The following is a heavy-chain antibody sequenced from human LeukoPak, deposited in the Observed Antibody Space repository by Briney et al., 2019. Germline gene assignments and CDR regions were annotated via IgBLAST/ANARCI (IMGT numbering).Heavy chain of an antibody. CDR1: GFTFDDYG. Sequence: GGSLRLSCAASGFTFDDYGMSWVRQAPGKGLEWVSGINWNGGSTGYADSVKGRFTISRDNAKNSLYLQMNSLRAEDTAVYYCARHEYSYAPAYWGQGTLVTVSS. D-gene: IGHD5-18*01. V-gene: IGHV3-20*04. CDR2: INWNGGST. CDR3: ARHEYSYAPAY. J-gene: IGHJ4*02.